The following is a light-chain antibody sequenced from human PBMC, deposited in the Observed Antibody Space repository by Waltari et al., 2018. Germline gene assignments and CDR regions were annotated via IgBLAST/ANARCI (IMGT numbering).Light chain of an antibody. J-gene: IGKJ1*01. CDR2: RVS. V-gene: IGKV2-29*02. CDR3: MQALQTPRT. Sequence: DIVMTQTPLSLLVTPGEPASISCRSSQSLLHSNGNTYLYWYLQKPGQPPRLLICRVSNRFSGVPDRFSGSGSGTDFTLKISRVEAEDVGVYYCMQALQTPRTFDQGTKVEIK. CDR1: QSLLHSNGNTY.